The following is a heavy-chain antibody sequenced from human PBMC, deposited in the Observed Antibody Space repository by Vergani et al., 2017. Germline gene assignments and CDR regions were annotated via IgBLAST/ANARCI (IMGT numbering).Heavy chain of an antibody. CDR2: MNPNSGNT. D-gene: IGHD2-15*01. V-gene: IGHV1-8*02. CDR1: GYTFTSYD. CDR3: ARGLRCSGRNQGLFDP. J-gene: IGHJ5*02. Sequence: QVQLVQSGAEVKKPGASVKFSCKASGYTFTSYDINWVRQATGQGLEWMGWMNPNSGNTGYAQKFQGGVTMTRNTAISTAYMELSSLRSEDTAVYYCARGLRCSGRNQGLFDPWGQGTLVTVSS.